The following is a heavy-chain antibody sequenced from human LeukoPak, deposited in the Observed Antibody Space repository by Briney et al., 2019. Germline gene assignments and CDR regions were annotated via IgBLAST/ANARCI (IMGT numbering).Heavy chain of an antibody. D-gene: IGHD3-3*01. Sequence: GGSLRLSCAASGFTFSSYAMHWVRQAPGKGLEWVAVISYDGSNKYYADSVKGRFTISRDNSKNTMYLQISSLRAEGTAVYYCAKGPYYDFWSGFDYWGQGTLVTVSS. CDR1: GFTFSSYA. J-gene: IGHJ4*02. CDR3: AKGPYYDFWSGFDY. CDR2: ISYDGSNK. V-gene: IGHV3-30-3*01.